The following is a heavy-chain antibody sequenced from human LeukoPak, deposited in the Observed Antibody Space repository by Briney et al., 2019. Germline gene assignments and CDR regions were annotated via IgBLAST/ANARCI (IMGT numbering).Heavy chain of an antibody. CDR3: AKDSGGELFFDY. CDR1: GFTFSSYA. CDR2: ISGSGGST. J-gene: IGHJ4*02. V-gene: IGHV3-23*01. D-gene: IGHD3-10*01. Sequence: PGGSLRLSCAASGFTFSSYAMSWVCQAPGKGLEWVSAISGSGGSTYYADSVKGRFTISRDNSKNTLYLQMNSLRAEDTAVYYCAKDSGGELFFDYWGQGTLVTVSS.